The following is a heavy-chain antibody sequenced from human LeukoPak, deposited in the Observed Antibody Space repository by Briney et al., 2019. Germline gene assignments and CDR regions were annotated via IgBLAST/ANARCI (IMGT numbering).Heavy chain of an antibody. J-gene: IGHJ6*04. Sequence: GGSLRLSCAASGFTFSSYAMHWVRQAPGKGLEWVAVISYDGSNKYYADSVKGRFTISRDNSKNTLYLQMNSLRAEDTAVYYCARDFRGSSTSSYSDVWGKGTTVTVSS. CDR2: ISYDGSNK. D-gene: IGHD2-2*01. CDR3: ARDFRGSSTSSYSDV. CDR1: GFTFSSYA. V-gene: IGHV3-30-3*01.